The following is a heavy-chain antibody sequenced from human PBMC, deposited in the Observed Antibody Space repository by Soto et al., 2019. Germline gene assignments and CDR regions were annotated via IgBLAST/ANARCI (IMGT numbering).Heavy chain of an antibody. CDR1: GFTFSSHG. J-gene: IGHJ4*02. D-gene: IGHD3-22*01. CDR3: AKDPRSSRSGYYSYYFDY. Sequence: GGSLRLSCAASGFTFSSHGMHWVRQAPGKGLEWVAVISYDGNNKYYGDSVKGRFTVSRDNSKNTLDLQMNSLRAEDTAVYYCAKDPRSSRSGYYSYYFDYWGQGTLVTVSS. V-gene: IGHV3-30*18. CDR2: ISYDGNNK.